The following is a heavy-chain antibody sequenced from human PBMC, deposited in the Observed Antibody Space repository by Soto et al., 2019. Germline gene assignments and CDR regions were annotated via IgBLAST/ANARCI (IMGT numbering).Heavy chain of an antibody. CDR3: ATLPRYDFWSAHNYYYGIDA. Sequence: QVQLVQSGAEVKQPGSSVKVSCKASGGTFSNFAISWVRQAPGQGLEWMGGILPRFGAATYAQNFQDRVTITADESTSTGYMDLSSLSSEDTAVYYCATLPRYDFWSAHNYYYGIDAWGQGTTVTVSS. D-gene: IGHD3-3*01. J-gene: IGHJ6*02. V-gene: IGHV1-69*01. CDR2: ILPRFGAA. CDR1: GGTFSNFA.